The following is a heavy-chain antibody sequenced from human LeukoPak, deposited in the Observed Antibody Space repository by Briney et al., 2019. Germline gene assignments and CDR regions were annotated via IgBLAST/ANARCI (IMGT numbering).Heavy chain of an antibody. CDR2: IYSGGST. D-gene: IGHD5-18*01. V-gene: IGHV3-NL1*01. CDR3: AREGGYSYGGSYYYMDV. J-gene: IGHJ6*03. CDR1: GFTFSSYG. Sequence: TGRSLRLSCAASGFTFSSYGMHWVRQAPGKGLEWVSVIYSGGSTYYADSVKGRFTISRDNSKNTLYLQMNSLRAEDTAVYYCAREGGYSYGGSYYYMDVWGKGTTVTVSS.